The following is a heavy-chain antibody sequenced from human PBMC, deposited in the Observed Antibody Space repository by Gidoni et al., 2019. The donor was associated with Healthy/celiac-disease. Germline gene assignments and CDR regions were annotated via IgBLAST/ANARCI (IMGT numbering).Heavy chain of an antibody. D-gene: IGHD6-19*01. CDR1: GFPLSRHG. V-gene: IGHV3-30*18. J-gene: IGHJ5*02. Sequence: AVQPGSSLRLSCAASGFPLSRHGMHWVRQAPGTGLDWLAVISYDGSNKYYADSVKGRFTISRDNSKNTLYLQMNSLRAEDTAVYYCAKIRDGYSSGWHGWFDPWGQGALVTVSS. CDR2: ISYDGSNK. CDR3: AKIRDGYSSGWHGWFDP.